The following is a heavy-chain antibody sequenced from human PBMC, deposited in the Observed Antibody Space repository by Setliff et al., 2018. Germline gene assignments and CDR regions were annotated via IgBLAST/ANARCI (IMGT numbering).Heavy chain of an antibody. J-gene: IGHJ4*02. D-gene: IGHD3-10*01. V-gene: IGHV4-59*02. CDR1: GASVRSHY. CDR2: FFYSGDT. Sequence: SCTVSGASVRSHYWSWIRQSPEKGLEWIGFFFYSGDTKSNPSLKSRVTMSVDTSKNQFSLKLNSVTAADTAVYYCARDRTYYGSGTYTRYFDYWGQGTLVTVSS. CDR3: ARDRTYYGSGTYTRYFDY.